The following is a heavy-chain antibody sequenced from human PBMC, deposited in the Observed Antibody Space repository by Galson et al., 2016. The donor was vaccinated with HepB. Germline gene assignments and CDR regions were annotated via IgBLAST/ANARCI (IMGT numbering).Heavy chain of an antibody. CDR2: IDSDGSTT. V-gene: IGHV3-74*01. D-gene: IGHD3-10*01. CDR1: GFTFTNYW. Sequence: SLRLSCAASGFTFTNYWKHWVRQAPGKGLVWVSRIDSDGSTTTYADSVKGRFTISRDNAKNTLYLQMTSLRAEDTALYYCARGEATVVRGATAADWGQGTLVTVSS. J-gene: IGHJ4*02. CDR3: ARGEATVVRGATAAD.